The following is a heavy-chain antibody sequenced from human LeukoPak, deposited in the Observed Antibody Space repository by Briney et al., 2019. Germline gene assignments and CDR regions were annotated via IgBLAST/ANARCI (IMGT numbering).Heavy chain of an antibody. CDR1: GFTFSSYA. CDR3: ARDQGYYDLWSGYLVPPDAFDI. CDR2: ISYDGSNK. D-gene: IGHD3-3*01. J-gene: IGHJ3*02. V-gene: IGHV3-30-3*01. Sequence: GGSLRLSCAASGFTFSSYAMHWVRQAPGKGLEWVAVISYDGSNKYYADSVKGRFTISRDNSKNTLYLQMNSLRAEDTAVYYCARDQGYYDLWSGYLVPPDAFDIWGQGTMVTVSS.